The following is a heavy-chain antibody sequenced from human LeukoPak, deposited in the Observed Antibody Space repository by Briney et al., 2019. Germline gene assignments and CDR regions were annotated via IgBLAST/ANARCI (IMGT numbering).Heavy chain of an antibody. V-gene: IGHV4-59*12. J-gene: IGHJ4*02. CDR3: ATTMKFGEVIVNYFDY. D-gene: IGHD3-16*02. Sequence: SETLSLTCTVSGGSISSYYWSWIRQPPGKGLEWIGYIYYSGSTNYNPSLKSRVTISVDTSKNQFSLKLSSVPAADTAVYYCATTMKFGEVIVNYFDYWGQETLVTVSS. CDR2: IYYSGST. CDR1: GGSISSYY.